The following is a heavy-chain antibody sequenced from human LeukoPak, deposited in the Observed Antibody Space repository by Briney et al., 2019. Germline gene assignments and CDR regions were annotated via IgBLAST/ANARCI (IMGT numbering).Heavy chain of an antibody. CDR2: ITGYGLST. Sequence: GSLRISCVVLGFPFRGFPLNWVRPAPGKGPEGGPAITGYGLSTYYAGSVKGRFTISRDDATNTVSLHMDSLRAEVTALYYCAKPRPKDSETSGDDAFELWGQGTMVIVSS. CDR1: GFPFRGFP. D-gene: IGHD3-22*01. J-gene: IGHJ3*01. CDR3: AKPRPKDSETSGDDAFEL. V-gene: IGHV3-23*01.